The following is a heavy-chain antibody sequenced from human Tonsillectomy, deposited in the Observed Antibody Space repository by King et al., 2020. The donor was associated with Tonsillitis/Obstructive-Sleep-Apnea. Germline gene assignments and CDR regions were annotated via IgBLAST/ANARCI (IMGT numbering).Heavy chain of an antibody. D-gene: IGHD2-15*01. V-gene: IGHV3-30*04. J-gene: IGHJ4*02. CDR3: ARGGYPRCSGGSCYYRY. Sequence: QVQLVESGGGVVQPGRSLRLSCAASGFTFSSYAMHWVRQAPGKGLEWVAVISYDGSNKYYADSVKGRFPISRDNSKNTLYLQMNSLRAEDTAVYYCARGGYPRCSGGSCYYRYWGEGTQVTVSS. CDR2: ISYDGSNK. CDR1: GFTFSSYA.